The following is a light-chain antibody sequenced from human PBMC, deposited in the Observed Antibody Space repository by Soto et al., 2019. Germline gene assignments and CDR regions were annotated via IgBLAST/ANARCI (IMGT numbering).Light chain of an antibody. CDR3: QQYGSSPLT. CDR2: DTS. CDR1: QSVSSY. J-gene: IGKJ4*01. V-gene: IGKV3-20*01. Sequence: EIVLTQSPGTLSLSVGERVTLSCRASQSVSSYLAWYQQTPGQAPRLLIYDTSNRATGTPDRFSGSGSGTDFTLTISRREPEDFTVYYCQQYGSSPLTFGGGTTVEIK.